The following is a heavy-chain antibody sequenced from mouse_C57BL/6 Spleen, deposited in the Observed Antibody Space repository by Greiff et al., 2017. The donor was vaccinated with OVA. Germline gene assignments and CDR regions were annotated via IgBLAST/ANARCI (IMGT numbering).Heavy chain of an antibody. Sequence: EVKLMESGPGLVKPSQSLSLTCSVTGYSITSGYYWNWIRQFPGNKLEWMGYISYDGSNNYNPSLKNRISITRDTSKNQFFLKLNSVNTEDTATYYCARGFRWYFDVWGTGTTVTVSS. J-gene: IGHJ1*03. CDR1: GYSITSGYY. CDR2: ISYDGSN. CDR3: ARGFRWYFDV. V-gene: IGHV3-6*01.